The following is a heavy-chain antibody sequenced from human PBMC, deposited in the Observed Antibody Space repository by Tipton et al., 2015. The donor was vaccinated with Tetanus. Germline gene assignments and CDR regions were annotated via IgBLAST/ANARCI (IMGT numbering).Heavy chain of an antibody. CDR2: TYSGGST. CDR3: ARDGLVRAFSLDY. CDR1: GLPVSSMY. J-gene: IGHJ4*02. Sequence: VQLVQSGGTLVQSGGSLRLSCAVSGLPVSSMYMSWVRQPPGKGLEWVSLTYSGGSTYYADSVKGRFSISRDNSKNTLYLQMTGLRAEDTAVYYCARDGLVRAFSLDYWGQGTLVTVSP. D-gene: IGHD1-26*01. V-gene: IGHV3-53*01.